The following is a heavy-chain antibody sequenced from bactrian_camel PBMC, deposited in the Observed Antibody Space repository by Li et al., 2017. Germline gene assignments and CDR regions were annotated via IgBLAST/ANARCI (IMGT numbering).Heavy chain of an antibody. V-gene: IGHV3S40*01. D-gene: IGHD2*01. CDR3: AISKVVGGRPILSESEDLMKY. CDR2: ILTGGGTA. CDR1: GYTYSSNC. Sequence: VQLVESGGGSVQAGGSLRLSCAASGYTYSSNCMGWFRQAPGKEREGVAAILTGGGTASYADSVKGRFTISQDNAKNSVYLQMNSLKPEDTAMYSCAISKVVGGRPILSESEDLMKYWGQGTQVTVS. J-gene: IGHJ4*01.